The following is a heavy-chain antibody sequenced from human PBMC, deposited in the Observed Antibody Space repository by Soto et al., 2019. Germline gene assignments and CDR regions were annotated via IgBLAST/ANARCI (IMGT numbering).Heavy chain of an antibody. CDR1: GFTVSSNY. CDR3: ARELGFQGHYYYYMDV. CDR2: IYSGGST. Sequence: GGSLRLSCAASGFTVSSNYMSWVRQAPGKGLEWVSVIYSGGSTYYADSVKGRFTISRDNSKNTLYLQMNSLRAEDTDVYDCARELGFQGHYYYYMDVWGKGTTVTVFS. V-gene: IGHV3-53*01. J-gene: IGHJ6*03. D-gene: IGHD7-27*01.